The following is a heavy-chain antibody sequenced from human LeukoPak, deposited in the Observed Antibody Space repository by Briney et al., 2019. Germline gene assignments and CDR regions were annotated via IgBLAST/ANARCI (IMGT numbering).Heavy chain of an antibody. CDR3: ARGPDSSGYYYFDY. CDR1: GGSISSGDYY. CDR2: IYHSGST. D-gene: IGHD3-22*01. J-gene: IGHJ4*02. Sequence: SETLSLTCTVSGGSISSGDYYWSWIRQPPGTGLEWIGYIYHSGSTHFNPSLKSRVTISVDTSKNQLSLKLSSVTAADTAVYFCARGPDSSGYYYFDYWGQGTLVTVSS. V-gene: IGHV4-30-4*01.